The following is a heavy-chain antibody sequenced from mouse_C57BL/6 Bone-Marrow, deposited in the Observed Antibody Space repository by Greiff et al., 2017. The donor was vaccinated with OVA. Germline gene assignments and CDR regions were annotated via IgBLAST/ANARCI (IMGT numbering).Heavy chain of an antibody. D-gene: IGHD1-1*01. CDR1: GFTFSDYG. V-gene: IGHV5-17*01. Sequence: DVKLVESGGGLVKPGGSLKLSCAASGFTFSDYGMHWVRQAPEKGLEWVSYLSSDSSTIYYADTVKGRFTISRDNAKNTLFLQMTSLRSEDTAMYYCARQGYGSSYGYWGQGTTLTVSS. CDR3: ARQGYGSSYGY. J-gene: IGHJ2*01. CDR2: LSSDSSTI.